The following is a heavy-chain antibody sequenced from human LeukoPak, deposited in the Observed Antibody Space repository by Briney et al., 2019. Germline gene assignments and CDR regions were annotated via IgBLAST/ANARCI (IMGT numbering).Heavy chain of an antibody. CDR2: IYSGGST. Sequence: GGSLRLSCAASGFTVSSNYMSWVRQAPGKGLEWVSVIYSGGSTYYADSVKGRFTISRDNSKNTLYLQMNSLRAEDTAVYYCTTSVRYFDWLLSSDAFDIWGQGTMVTVSS. CDR1: GFTVSSNY. J-gene: IGHJ3*02. D-gene: IGHD3-9*01. V-gene: IGHV3-66*01. CDR3: TTSVRYFDWLLSSDAFDI.